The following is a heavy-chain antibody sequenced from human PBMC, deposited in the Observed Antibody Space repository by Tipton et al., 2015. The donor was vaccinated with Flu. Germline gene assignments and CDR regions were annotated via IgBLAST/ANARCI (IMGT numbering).Heavy chain of an antibody. CDR1: GFTFSDHY. J-gene: IGHJ6*02. V-gene: IGHV3-11*01. Sequence: SLRLSCAGSGFTFSDHYMSWIRQAPGRGLEWISYISFNGATIYYADSVKGRFAISRENTKNFLYLQMNNLRAEDTAVYYCARGMGYKFVMAMDVWGQGATVTVSS. CDR3: ARGMGYKFVMAMDV. D-gene: IGHD5-18*01. CDR2: ISFNGATI.